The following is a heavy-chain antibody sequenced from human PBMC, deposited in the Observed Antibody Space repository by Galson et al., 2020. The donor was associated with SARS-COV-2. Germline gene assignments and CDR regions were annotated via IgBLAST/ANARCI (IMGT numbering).Heavy chain of an antibody. CDR3: SNGRSSTGTLTYDY. V-gene: IGHV3-23*01. Sequence: GGSLRLSCAVSGFTFNTNAMSWVRKAPGKGLEWVSAISDSGGATFYADSVKGRFAISRDNSKNTLFLQMNSLGAEDTAIYYCSNGRSSTGTLTYDYWGQGTLVTVSS. J-gene: IGHJ4*02. CDR1: GFTFNTNA. D-gene: IGHD1-1*01. CDR2: ISDSGGAT.